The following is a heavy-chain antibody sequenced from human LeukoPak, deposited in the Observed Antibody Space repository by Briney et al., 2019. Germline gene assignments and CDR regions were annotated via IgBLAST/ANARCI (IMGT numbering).Heavy chain of an antibody. CDR2: IYYSGST. J-gene: IGHJ4*02. CDR3: ARRGIGLVMDY. D-gene: IGHD3-9*01. CDR1: GGSINNFY. Sequence: PSETLSPTCTVSGGSINNFYWSWIRQPPGKGLEWIGYIYYSGSTNYNPSLKSRVTISVDPFKNQFSLRLSSVTAADTAVYYCARRGIGLVMDYWGQGTLVTVSS. V-gene: IGHV4-59*01.